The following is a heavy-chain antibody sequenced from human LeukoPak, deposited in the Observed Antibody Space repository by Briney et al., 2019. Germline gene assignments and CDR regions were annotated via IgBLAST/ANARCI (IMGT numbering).Heavy chain of an antibody. CDR3: ARDGTAAGLYFDL. V-gene: IGHV3-7*01. CDR1: GFTFTDYW. Sequence: GGSLKLSCAVSGFTFTDYWMNWVRQAPGKGLEWVASIRQDGGEKSYVDSVKGRFTISRDNTKSSLYLQINSLRAEDTAVYYCARDGTAAGLYFDLWGQGTLVTVSS. J-gene: IGHJ4*01. CDR2: IRQDGGEK. D-gene: IGHD6-13*01.